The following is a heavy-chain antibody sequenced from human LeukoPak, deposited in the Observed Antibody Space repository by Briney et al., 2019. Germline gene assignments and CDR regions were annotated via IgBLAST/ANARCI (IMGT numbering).Heavy chain of an antibody. CDR3: ATKLVDSSSWITPYYYYYMDV. V-gene: IGHV5-51*01. Sequence: GESLKISCKGSGYSFTSYWIGWVRQMPGKGLEWMGIIYPGDSDTRYSPAFQGQVTISADKSISTAYLQWSSLKASDTAMYYCATKLVDSSSWITPYYYYYMDVWGKGTTVTVSS. D-gene: IGHD6-13*01. CDR1: GYSFTSYW. J-gene: IGHJ6*03. CDR2: IYPGDSDT.